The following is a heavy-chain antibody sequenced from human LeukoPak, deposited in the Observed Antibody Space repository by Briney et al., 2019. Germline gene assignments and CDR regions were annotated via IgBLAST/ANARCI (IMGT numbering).Heavy chain of an antibody. J-gene: IGHJ5*02. CDR1: RGSISTDLYY. CDR2: IYSNGWT. D-gene: IGHD6-19*01. CDR3: ARGSGWNSFDP. Sequence: SETLSLTCTVSRGSISTDLYYWTWIRQPAGKGLEWIGRIYSNGWTDYNPPLKSRVSISIDTSKNHFSLTMSLATAADTALYYCARGSGWNSFDPWGQGTLVTVSS. V-gene: IGHV4-61*02.